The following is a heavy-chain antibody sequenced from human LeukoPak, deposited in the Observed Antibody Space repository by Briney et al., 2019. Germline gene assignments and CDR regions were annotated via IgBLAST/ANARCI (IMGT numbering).Heavy chain of an antibody. CDR1: GGSFSGYY. CDR2: INHSGST. CDR3: ARLERWLQYRAFDI. J-gene: IGHJ3*02. V-gene: IGHV4-34*01. D-gene: IGHD5-24*01. Sequence: SETLSLTCAVYGGSFSGYYWSWIRQPPGKGLEWIGEINHSGSTNYNPSLKSRVTISVDTSKKQFSLKLSSVTAADTAVYYCARLERWLQYRAFDIWGQGTMVTVSS.